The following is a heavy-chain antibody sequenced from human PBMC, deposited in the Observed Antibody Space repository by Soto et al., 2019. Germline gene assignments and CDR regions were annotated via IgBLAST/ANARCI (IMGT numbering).Heavy chain of an antibody. Sequence: QVQLVQSGAEVKKPGASVKVSCKASGYTFTSYGISWVRQAPGQGLEWMGWISAYNGDTKYAQKLQDRVTMTTDTSTSTAYMELRSLRSDDTAVYYCARDGNCSSTSCYNWDHYYYNGMDVWGQGATVTVSS. V-gene: IGHV1-18*01. D-gene: IGHD2-2*02. CDR1: GYTFTSYG. CDR3: ARDGNCSSTSCYNWDHYYYNGMDV. CDR2: ISAYNGDT. J-gene: IGHJ6*02.